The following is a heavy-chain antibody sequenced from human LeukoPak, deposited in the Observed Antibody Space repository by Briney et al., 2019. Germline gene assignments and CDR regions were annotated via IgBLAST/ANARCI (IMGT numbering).Heavy chain of an antibody. D-gene: IGHD2-2*01. CDR2: ISSSSTI. Sequence: GGSLRLSCAASGFTFTSYNMNWVRQAPGKGLEWVSYISSSSTIYYADSVKGRFTISRDNAKTSLYLQMNSLRAEDTAVYYCASGEVVPAAMGWFDPWGQGTLVTVSS. CDR1: GFTFTSYN. J-gene: IGHJ5*02. V-gene: IGHV3-48*01. CDR3: ASGEVVPAAMGWFDP.